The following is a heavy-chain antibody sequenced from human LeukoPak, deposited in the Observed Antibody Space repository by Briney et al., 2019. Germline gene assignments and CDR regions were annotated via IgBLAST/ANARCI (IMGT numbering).Heavy chain of an antibody. CDR3: TREGITMVRGVIITLYYMDV. D-gene: IGHD3-10*01. J-gene: IGHJ6*03. CDR2: IRSKAYGGTT. CDR1: GFTFGDYA. Sequence: GGSLRLSCTASGFTFGDYAMSWVRQAPGKGLEWVGFIRSKAYGGTTEYAASVKGRFTISRDDSESIAYLQMNSLKTEDTAVYYCTREGITMVRGVIITLYYMDVWGKGTTVTVSS. V-gene: IGHV3-49*04.